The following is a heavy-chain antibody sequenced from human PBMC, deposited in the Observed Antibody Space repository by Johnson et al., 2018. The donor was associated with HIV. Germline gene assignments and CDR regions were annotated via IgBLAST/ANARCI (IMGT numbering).Heavy chain of an antibody. J-gene: IGHJ3*02. D-gene: IGHD5/OR15-5a*01. CDR2: TSYDGSNK. CDR3: ARGDYVYMDYSAFDI. Sequence: GLERVALTSYDGSNKYYADSVKGRFTIYRDNSKNTLYLQMNSLRAEDTAVYYCARGDYVYMDYSAFDIWGQGTMVTVSS. V-gene: IGHV3-30-3*01.